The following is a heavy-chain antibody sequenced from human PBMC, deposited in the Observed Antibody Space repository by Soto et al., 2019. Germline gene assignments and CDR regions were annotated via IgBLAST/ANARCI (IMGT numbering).Heavy chain of an antibody. J-gene: IGHJ5*02. CDR1: GGSISSGDYY. V-gene: IGHV4-30-4*01. Sequence: PSETLSLTCTVSGGSISSGDYYWSWIRRPPGKGLEWIGYIYYSGSTYYNPSLKSRVTISVDTSKNQFSLKLSSVTAADTAVYYCDRGLLVGAQGFDPWGQGTLVTVSS. CDR3: DRGLLVGAQGFDP. CDR2: IYYSGST. D-gene: IGHD1-26*01.